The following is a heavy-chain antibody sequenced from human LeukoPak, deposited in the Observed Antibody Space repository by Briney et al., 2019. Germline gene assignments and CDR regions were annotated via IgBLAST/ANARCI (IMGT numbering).Heavy chain of an antibody. CDR2: LSSSGSTI. CDR3: ATDSSSWYRYYFDY. J-gene: IGHJ4*02. Sequence: GGSLRLSCAASGFTFSDYYMTWIRQAPGKGLEWVSYLSSSGSTIYYADSVKGRFTISRDNAKNSLYLQMNSLRAEDTAVYYCATDSSSWYRYYFDYWGQGTLVTVSS. V-gene: IGHV3-11*01. CDR1: GFTFSDYY. D-gene: IGHD6-13*01.